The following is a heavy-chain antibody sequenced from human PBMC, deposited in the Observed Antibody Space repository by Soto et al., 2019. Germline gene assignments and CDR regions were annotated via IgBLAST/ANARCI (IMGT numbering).Heavy chain of an antibody. Sequence: QVQLQESGPGLVQPSGTLSLTCAVSGDSINNSHWWSWFRQTPGKGLEWSGETYHSGTTTYNPSLKTRVTISIDKSKNQFTRKMNSVTAADTAGYYCAREVNSSPARGPNWFDPWGQGTLVTVSS. V-gene: IGHV4-4*02. CDR3: AREVNSSPARGPNWFDP. D-gene: IGHD6-13*01. CDR1: GDSINNSHW. CDR2: TYHSGTT. J-gene: IGHJ5*02.